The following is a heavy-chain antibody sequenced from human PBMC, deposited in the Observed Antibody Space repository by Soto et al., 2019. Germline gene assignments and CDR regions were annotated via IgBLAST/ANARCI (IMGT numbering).Heavy chain of an antibody. CDR3: ARVEGGGSGWWGKDYFDY. Sequence: QVQLVESGGGVVQPGRSLRLSCAASGFTFSSYGMHWVRQAPGKGLEWVAVIWYDGSNKYYADSVKGRFTISRDNSKNTLYLQMNSRRAEDTAGYYCARVEGGGSGWWGKDYFDYWGQGTLVTVSS. CDR1: GFTFSSYG. V-gene: IGHV3-33*01. CDR2: IWYDGSNK. J-gene: IGHJ4*02. D-gene: IGHD6-19*01.